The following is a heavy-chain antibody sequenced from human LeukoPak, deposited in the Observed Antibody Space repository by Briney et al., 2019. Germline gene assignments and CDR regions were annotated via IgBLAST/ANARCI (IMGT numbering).Heavy chain of an antibody. CDR3: AKLDYGTIDY. CDR2: ISGSGGST. Sequence: GGSLRLSRAASGFTFSSYSMNWVRQAPGKGLEWVSAISGSGGSTYYADSVKGRFTISRDNSKNTLYLQMNSLRAEDTAVYYCAKLDYGTIDYWGQGALVTVSS. CDR1: GFTFSSYS. D-gene: IGHD4/OR15-4a*01. V-gene: IGHV3-23*01. J-gene: IGHJ4*02.